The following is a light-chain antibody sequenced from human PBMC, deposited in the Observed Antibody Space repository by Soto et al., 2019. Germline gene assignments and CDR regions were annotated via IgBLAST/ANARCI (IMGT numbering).Light chain of an antibody. J-gene: IGLJ2*01. CDR2: EVS. CDR1: SNDVGGYKY. V-gene: IGLV2-8*01. CDR3: SSYTGSTNLV. Sequence: QSVLTQPPSASGSPGQSVTISCTGTSNDVGGYKYVSWYQQHPGKAPKLMIYEVSKRPSGVPDRFSGSRSGNTASLTVSGLQAEDEADYYCSSYTGSTNLVFGGGTKLTVL.